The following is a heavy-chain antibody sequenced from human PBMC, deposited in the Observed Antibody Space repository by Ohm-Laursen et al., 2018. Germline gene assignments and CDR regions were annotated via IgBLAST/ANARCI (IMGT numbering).Heavy chain of an antibody. CDR1: GGSITSYY. D-gene: IGHD2-8*02. Sequence: SDTLSLTCSVSGGSITSYYWTWIRQPAGKGLEWVGRIYSSGTTTYNPSLKSRVTMSLDTAKNQFSLKLTSVTAADTAVYYCARAGGVLGYFDLWGRGTLVTVSS. J-gene: IGHJ2*01. CDR2: IYSSGTT. V-gene: IGHV4-4*07. CDR3: ARAGGVLGYFDL.